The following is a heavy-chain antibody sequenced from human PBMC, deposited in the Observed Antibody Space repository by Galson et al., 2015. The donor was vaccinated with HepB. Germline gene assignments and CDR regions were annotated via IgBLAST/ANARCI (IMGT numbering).Heavy chain of an antibody. D-gene: IGHD2-15*01. CDR2: INQDGGEK. Sequence: SLRLSCAASGFTFSSYWMNWVRQAPGKGLEWVANINQDGGEKYYADSVKGRFTISRDNSKNTLYLQMNSLRAEDTAVYYCAKPAGCSGGSCYYYGMDVWGQGTTVTVSS. J-gene: IGHJ6*02. V-gene: IGHV3-7*03. CDR1: GFTFSSYW. CDR3: AKPAGCSGGSCYYYGMDV.